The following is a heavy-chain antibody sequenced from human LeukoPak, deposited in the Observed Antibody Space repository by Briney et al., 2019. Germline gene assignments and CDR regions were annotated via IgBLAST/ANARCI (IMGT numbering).Heavy chain of an antibody. J-gene: IGHJ4*02. CDR2: IYYTGRT. CDR1: GGSISSSSYY. V-gene: IGHV4-39*01. CDR3: AWSTAVGAPMMD. Sequence: SETLSLTCTVSGGSISSSSYYWGWIRQTLGKGLEWIGSIYYTGRTYNNPSLKGRITISVDTSKNQFSLQLSSVTAADTAVYYCAWSTAVGAPMMDWGQGTLVTVSS. D-gene: IGHD6-13*01.